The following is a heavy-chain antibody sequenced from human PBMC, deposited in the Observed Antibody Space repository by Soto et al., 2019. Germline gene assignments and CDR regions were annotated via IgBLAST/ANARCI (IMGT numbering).Heavy chain of an antibody. CDR3: ATGIAVAGIDAFDI. V-gene: IGHV1-2*04. Sequence: ASVKVSCKASGYTFTSYYINWVRQAPGQGLEWMGWINPNSGGTNYAQKFQGWVTMTRDTSISTAYMELSRLRSDDTAVYYCATGIAVAGIDAFDIWGQGTMVTVSS. D-gene: IGHD6-19*01. J-gene: IGHJ3*02. CDR1: GYTFTSYY. CDR2: INPNSGGT.